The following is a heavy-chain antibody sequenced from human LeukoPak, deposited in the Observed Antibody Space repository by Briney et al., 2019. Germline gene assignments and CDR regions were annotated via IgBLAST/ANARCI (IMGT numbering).Heavy chain of an antibody. CDR1: GYTFTYRY. V-gene: IGHV1-18*04. Sequence: ASVKVSCKASGYTFTYRYLHWVRQAPGQALEWMGWISGYSGNTNYAQKLQGRVTMTTETSTSTAYMELRSLRSDDTAVYYCARGGFTIIRGALDSWGQGTLVTVPS. CDR2: ISGYSGNT. CDR3: ARGGFTIIRGALDS. D-gene: IGHD3-10*01. J-gene: IGHJ4*02.